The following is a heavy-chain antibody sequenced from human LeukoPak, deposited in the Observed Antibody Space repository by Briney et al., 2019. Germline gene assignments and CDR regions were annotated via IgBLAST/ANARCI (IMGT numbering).Heavy chain of an antibody. J-gene: IGHJ4*02. D-gene: IGHD5-18*01. CDR3: ARGGYSYGFDY. CDR1: GFTFSDYY. CDR2: ISGSGSTI. Sequence: GRSLRLSCAASGFTFSDYYMSWLRQAPGKGLEWVSYISGSGSTIHYADSVKGRFTISRDNTKNSLYLQMNSLRADDTAVYYCARGGYSYGFDYWGQGTLVTVSS. V-gene: IGHV3-11*01.